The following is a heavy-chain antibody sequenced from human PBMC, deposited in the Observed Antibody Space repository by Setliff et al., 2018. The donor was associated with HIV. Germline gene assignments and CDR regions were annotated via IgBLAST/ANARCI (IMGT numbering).Heavy chain of an antibody. Sequence: SETLSLTFTVSGDPINSHYWSWIRQPPGEGLEWIGHISYSEYTNYNPSLKSRATISLDTSKKHFSLDLYSVTAADTAVYYCARDHNSGTLHAFDLWGQGTKVTVSS. J-gene: IGHJ3*01. CDR1: GDPINSHY. D-gene: IGHD1-26*01. CDR2: ISYSEYT. CDR3: ARDHNSGTLHAFDL. V-gene: IGHV4-59*11.